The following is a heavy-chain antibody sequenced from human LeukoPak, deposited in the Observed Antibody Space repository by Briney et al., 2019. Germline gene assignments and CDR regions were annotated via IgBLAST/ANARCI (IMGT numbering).Heavy chain of an antibody. Sequence: SETRSLTCTVSGGSISSSSYFWGWIRQPPGKGLEWIGRINYSGSTHYNPSHKSRLTISVDTSKNRFSLKLTSVTATDTALYYCARLVDTAMGTVDYWGQGTLVTVSS. V-gene: IGHV4-39*01. J-gene: IGHJ4*02. CDR1: GGSISSSSYF. D-gene: IGHD5-18*01. CDR2: INYSGST. CDR3: ARLVDTAMGTVDY.